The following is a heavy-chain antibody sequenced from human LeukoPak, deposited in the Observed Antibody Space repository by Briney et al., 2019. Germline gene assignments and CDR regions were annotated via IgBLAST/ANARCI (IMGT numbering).Heavy chain of an antibody. Sequence: GSVKVSCKASGYTFTGYYMHWVRQAPGQGLEWMGWINPISGGTNYAQKFQGRVTMTRDTSISTAYMELSRLRSDDTAVYYCARDRGSSIRGRGYYYMDVWGKGTTVTVSS. D-gene: IGHD6-6*01. J-gene: IGHJ6*03. CDR3: ARDRGSSIRGRGYYYMDV. CDR2: INPISGGT. CDR1: GYTFTGYY. V-gene: IGHV1-2*02.